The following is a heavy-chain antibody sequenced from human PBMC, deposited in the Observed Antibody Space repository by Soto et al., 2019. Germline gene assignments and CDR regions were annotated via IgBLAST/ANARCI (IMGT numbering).Heavy chain of an antibody. D-gene: IGHD3-10*01. Sequence: QVRLQQWGAGLLKPSETLALTCAVHGGSFRGYYWSWIRQPPGKGLEWIGEINHSGGTNYNPSLQSRVSISVDASKNQFSLQLTSVTAADTAVYYWARLWSSNEGSSWGQGTLVAVSS. CDR2: INHSGGT. CDR3: ARLWSSNEGSS. CDR1: GGSFRGYY. V-gene: IGHV4-34*01. J-gene: IGHJ4*02.